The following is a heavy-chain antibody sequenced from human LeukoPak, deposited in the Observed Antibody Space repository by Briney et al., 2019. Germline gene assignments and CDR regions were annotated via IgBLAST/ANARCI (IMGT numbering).Heavy chain of an antibody. CDR1: GGSISSYY. CDR2: IYYSGST. J-gene: IGHJ5*02. D-gene: IGHD3-10*01. V-gene: IGHV4-59*01. CDR3: ARAVWFGELLEDNWFDP. Sequence: SETLSLTCTVSGGSISSYYWSWIRQPPGKGLEWIGYIYYSGSTNYNPSLKSRVAISVDTSKNQFSLTLSSVTAADTAVYYCARAVWFGELLEDNWFDPWGQGTLVTVSS.